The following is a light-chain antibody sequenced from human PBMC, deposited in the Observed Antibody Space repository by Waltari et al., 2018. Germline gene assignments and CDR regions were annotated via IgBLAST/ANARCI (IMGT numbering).Light chain of an antibody. J-gene: IGKJ1*01. Sequence: DIQMTQSPSSLSASVGDRVTVTCRASQSVRHFLSWYQQKSGKAPTLVIYAASTLHSVVPSRFSGTGSGTDFTLTINGLQPEDFATYYCQQTYDSPWTFGQGTTVEVK. CDR1: QSVRHF. CDR3: QQTYDSPWT. V-gene: IGKV1-39*01. CDR2: AAS.